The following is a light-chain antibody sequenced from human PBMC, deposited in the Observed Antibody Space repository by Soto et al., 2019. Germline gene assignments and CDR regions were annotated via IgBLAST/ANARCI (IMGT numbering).Light chain of an antibody. CDR1: QSVGSN. V-gene: IGKV3-15*01. J-gene: IGKJ1*01. CDR3: QKYNNWPPDRT. CDR2: GAS. Sequence: EIVMTQSPATLSVSPGERATLSCRASQSVGSNLAWYQQKPVQAPRLLIYGASTRATGIPARFSGSGSGTEFTLTISRLQSEDFAIYFCQKYNNWPPDRTFGQGTKVEIK.